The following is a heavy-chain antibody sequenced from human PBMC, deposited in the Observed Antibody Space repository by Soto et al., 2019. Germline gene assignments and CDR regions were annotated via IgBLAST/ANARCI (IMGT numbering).Heavy chain of an antibody. CDR1: GGSISSGGYY. D-gene: IGHD4-17*01. Sequence: SETLSLTCTVSGGSISSGGYYWSWIRQHPGKGLEWIGYIYYSGSTYYNPSLKSRVTISVDTSKNQFSLKLSSVTAADTAVYYCARGGVRGDKDNWFDPWGQGTLVTVSS. CDR3: ARGGVRGDKDNWFDP. J-gene: IGHJ5*02. V-gene: IGHV4-31*03. CDR2: IYYSGST.